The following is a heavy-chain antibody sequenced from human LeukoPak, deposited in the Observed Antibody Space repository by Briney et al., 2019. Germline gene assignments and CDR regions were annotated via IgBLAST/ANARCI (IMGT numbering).Heavy chain of an antibody. CDR3: ARRDMSKAGFDY. Sequence: SEXXSLTCTVSGGSISSSSYYWGWIRQPPGKGLEWIGSIYYSGSTYYNPSLKSRVTISVDTSKNQFSLKLSSVTAADTAVYYCARRDMSKAGFDYWGQGTLVTVSS. J-gene: IGHJ4*02. D-gene: IGHD6-19*01. V-gene: IGHV4-39*01. CDR1: GGSISSSSYY. CDR2: IYYSGST.